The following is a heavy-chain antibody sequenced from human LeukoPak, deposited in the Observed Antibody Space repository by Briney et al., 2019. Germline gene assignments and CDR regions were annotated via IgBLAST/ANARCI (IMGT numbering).Heavy chain of an antibody. D-gene: IGHD1-26*01. CDR1: GGSISSYY. Sequence: PSETLSLTCTVSGGSISSYYWSWIRQPPGKGLEWIGYIYYSGSTNYNPSLRSRVTISVDTSKNQFSLKLSSVTAADTAVYYCGRKEGGAPHRFVDYGGREPRVTVSS. CDR3: GRKEGGAPHRFVDY. CDR2: IYYSGST. V-gene: IGHV4-59*01. J-gene: IGHJ4*02.